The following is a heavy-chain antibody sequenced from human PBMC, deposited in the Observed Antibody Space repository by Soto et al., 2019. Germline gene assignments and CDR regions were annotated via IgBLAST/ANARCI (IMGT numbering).Heavy chain of an antibody. CDR1: GFSFSIFW. D-gene: IGHD5-12*01. Sequence: EVQLVESGGDLVQPGGSLTLSCAASGFSFSIFWMHWVHQAPGKGLVWVSSINGGGSSADYADSVKGRFTFSRDNAKNTLYLQMNSLRAEDTAVYYCTRGGGYSGYDLFDYWGQGTLVTVSS. CDR2: INGGGSSA. CDR3: TRGGGYSGYDLFDY. J-gene: IGHJ4*02. V-gene: IGHV3-74*01.